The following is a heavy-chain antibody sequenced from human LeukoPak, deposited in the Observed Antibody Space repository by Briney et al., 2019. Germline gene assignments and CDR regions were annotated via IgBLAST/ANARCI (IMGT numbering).Heavy chain of an antibody. V-gene: IGHV3-49*04. Sequence: GGSLRLSCTASGFTFGDYAMSWVRQAPGKGLEWVGFIRSKAYGGTTEYAASVKGRFTISRDDSKSIAYLQMNSLKTEDTAVYYCTRVGSSSWIYYHYGMDVWGQGTTVTVSS. CDR1: GFTFGDYA. J-gene: IGHJ6*02. CDR2: IRSKAYGGTT. CDR3: TRVGSSSWIYYHYGMDV. D-gene: IGHD6-13*01.